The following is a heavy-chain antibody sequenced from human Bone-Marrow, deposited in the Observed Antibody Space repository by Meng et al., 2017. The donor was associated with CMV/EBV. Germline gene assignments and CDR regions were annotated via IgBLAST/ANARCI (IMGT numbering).Heavy chain of an antibody. D-gene: IGHD3-16*01. V-gene: IGHV3-15*01. J-gene: IGHJ4*02. CDR1: GFTFGNAW. CDR2: IKTKTEGGIS. Sequence: GESLKISCAASGFTFGNAWMTWVRQAPGKGLEWVGRIKTKTEGGISDYAGPVKGGFTISRDDSKKTLYLQMNSLKIEDTAVSYCTTDPPGHWASGYCGQGTLVTVSS. CDR3: TTDPPGHWASGY.